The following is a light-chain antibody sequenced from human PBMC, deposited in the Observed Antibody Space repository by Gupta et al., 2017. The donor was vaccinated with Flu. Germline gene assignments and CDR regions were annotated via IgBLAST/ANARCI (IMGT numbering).Light chain of an antibody. Sequence: QSALTQPASVSGSPGQSITISCTGTSSDVGGYNYVSWYQQHPGTAPKLMIYDDSNRPSGVPNRFSGSKSGTTASLTISGLQAEDEADYYCSSYKSSSTLWVFGGGTKLPVL. CDR2: DDS. J-gene: IGLJ3*02. V-gene: IGLV2-14*03. CDR1: SSDVGGYNY. CDR3: SSYKSSSTLWV.